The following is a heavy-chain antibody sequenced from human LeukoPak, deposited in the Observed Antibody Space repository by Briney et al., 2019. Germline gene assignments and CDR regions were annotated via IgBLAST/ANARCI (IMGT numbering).Heavy chain of an antibody. V-gene: IGHV3-23*01. Sequence: GGSLRLSCAASGFTFSSSAISWVRQAPGKGLEWVSTISASGGSTYYADSVKGRFTISRDNSKNTLSLQMDSLRAEDTAVYYCAKGDYYDSSGYDYWGQGTLVTVSS. CDR3: AKGDYYDSSGYDY. D-gene: IGHD3-22*01. CDR1: GFTFSSSA. CDR2: ISASGGST. J-gene: IGHJ4*02.